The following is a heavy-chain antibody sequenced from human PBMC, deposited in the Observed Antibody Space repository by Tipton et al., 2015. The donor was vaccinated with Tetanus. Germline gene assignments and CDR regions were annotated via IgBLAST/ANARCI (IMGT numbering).Heavy chain of an antibody. CDR3: ARDQGGGRVVRLNWFDP. CDR2: VSYSGRT. D-gene: IGHD6-6*01. V-gene: IGHV4-61*08. CDR1: GGSVRSGDYS. J-gene: IGHJ5*02. Sequence: TLSLTCTVSGGSVRSGDYSWNWIRQPPGKGLEWLAYVSYSGRTNSNYSLKSRITISQDTSKNQFSLNLTSVTAADTAVYYCARDQGGGRVVRLNWFDPWGQGTLVTVSS.